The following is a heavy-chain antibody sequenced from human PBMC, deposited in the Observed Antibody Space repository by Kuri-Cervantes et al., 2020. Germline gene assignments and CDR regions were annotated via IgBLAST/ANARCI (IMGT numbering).Heavy chain of an antibody. D-gene: IGHD2-21*01. CDR2: INHRGST. CDR1: GGSFSGYS. J-gene: IGHJ4*02. Sequence: SETLSLTCAVNGGSFSGYSWTWIRQPPGKGLEWIGEINHRGSTNYNPSLKSRVTISADTSRNQFSLKLNSVTAADTAIYYCAGALAGGGDFYWGQGTLVTVSS. CDR3: AGALAGGGDFY. V-gene: IGHV4-34*01.